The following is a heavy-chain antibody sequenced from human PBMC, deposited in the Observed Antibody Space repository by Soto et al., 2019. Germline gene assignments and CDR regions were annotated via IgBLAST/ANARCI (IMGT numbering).Heavy chain of an antibody. D-gene: IGHD3-22*01. CDR2: ISFDGRNT. CDR1: GFTVSSFA. J-gene: IGHJ4*02. CDR3: AKPWGSSGYGFDN. V-gene: IGHV3-30*18. Sequence: QVQLVESGGGVVQPGRSLRLSCAASGFTVSSFAMHWVRQVPGKGLEWVAVISFDGRNTYYGDSVKGRFTISRDHSKNTLYLQMNGLRREDTAVYSCAKPWGSSGYGFDNWGQGTLVTVSS.